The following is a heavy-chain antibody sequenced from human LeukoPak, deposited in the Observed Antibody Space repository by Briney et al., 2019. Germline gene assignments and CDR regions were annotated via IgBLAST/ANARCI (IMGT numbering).Heavy chain of an antibody. V-gene: IGHV4-59*08. Sequence: PSETLSLTCTVSGGSVSTYYWSWIRQPPGKGLEWIGFIYSSGETNYNPSLKSRVTISVDTSKSQFSLKLSSVTAADTAVYYCARLKGVGFGELLNWDWGQGTLVTVSS. J-gene: IGHJ4*02. CDR3: ARLKGVGFGELLNWD. D-gene: IGHD3-10*01. CDR1: GGSVSTYY. CDR2: IYSSGET.